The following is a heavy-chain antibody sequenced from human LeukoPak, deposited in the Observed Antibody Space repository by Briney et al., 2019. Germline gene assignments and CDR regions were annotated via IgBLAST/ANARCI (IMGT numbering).Heavy chain of an antibody. CDR1: GGSISSSSYY. D-gene: IGHD6-13*01. J-gene: IGHJ5*02. CDR3: ARAIAAVTNWFDP. V-gene: IGHV4-39*01. CDR2: IYYSGST. Sequence: SETLSLTCTVSGGSISSSSYYWGWIRQPPGKALEWIGSIYYSGSTYYNPSLKSRVTISVDTSKNQFSLKLSSVTAADTAVYYCARAIAAVTNWFDPWGQGTLVTVSS.